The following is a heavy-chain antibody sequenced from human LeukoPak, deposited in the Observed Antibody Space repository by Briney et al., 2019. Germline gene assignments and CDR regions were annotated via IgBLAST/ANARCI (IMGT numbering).Heavy chain of an antibody. CDR2: IRYDGINK. V-gene: IGHV3-30*02. D-gene: IGHD3-3*01. CDR1: GFTFSSYA. CDR3: AKDARFLEWLFYFDY. J-gene: IGHJ4*02. Sequence: PGGSLRLSCAASGFTFSSYAMHWVRQAPGKGLEWVAFIRYDGINKYSADSVKGRFTISRDNSKNTLYLRMNSLRAEDTAVYYCAKDARFLEWLFYFDYWGQGTLVTVSS.